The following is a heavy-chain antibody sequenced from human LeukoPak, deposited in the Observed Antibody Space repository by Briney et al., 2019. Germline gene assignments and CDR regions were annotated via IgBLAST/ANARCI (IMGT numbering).Heavy chain of an antibody. Sequence: SETLSLTCAVTGASISNSNWWTWVRQPPGKGLEWIEEIYHSGSTNYKTSLKSRATISVDKSKNQFSLKLNSVTAADTAVYYCARGGPNYGDLDYWGQGTLVTVSS. J-gene: IGHJ4*02. CDR3: ARGGPNYGDLDY. CDR1: GASISNSNW. D-gene: IGHD4-17*01. CDR2: IYHSGST. V-gene: IGHV4-4*02.